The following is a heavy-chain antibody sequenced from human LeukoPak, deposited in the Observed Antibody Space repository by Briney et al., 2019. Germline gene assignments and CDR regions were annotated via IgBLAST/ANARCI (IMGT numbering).Heavy chain of an antibody. D-gene: IGHD2-2*02. Sequence: GGSLRLSCAASGFTFSSYSMDWVRQAPGKGLEWVSSISSSSSYIYYADSVKGRFTISRDNAKNSLYLQMNSLRAEDTAVYYCARDLWGYCSSTSCYKDYWGQGTLVTVSS. J-gene: IGHJ4*02. CDR2: ISSSSSYI. V-gene: IGHV3-21*01. CDR1: GFTFSSYS. CDR3: ARDLWGYCSSTSCYKDY.